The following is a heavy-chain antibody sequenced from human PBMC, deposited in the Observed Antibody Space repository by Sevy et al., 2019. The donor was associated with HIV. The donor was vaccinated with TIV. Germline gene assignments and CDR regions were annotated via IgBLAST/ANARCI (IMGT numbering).Heavy chain of an antibody. D-gene: IGHD3-9*01. V-gene: IGHV3-30*04. CDR3: ARAILTGYYGEYTFDI. Sequence: GGSLRLSCAASGFTFSSYAMHWVRQAPGKGLEWVAVISYDGSNKYYADSVKGRFTISRDNSKNTLYLQMNSLRAEDTAVYYCARAILTGYYGEYTFDIWGKGTMVTVSS. J-gene: IGHJ3*02. CDR1: GFTFSSYA. CDR2: ISYDGSNK.